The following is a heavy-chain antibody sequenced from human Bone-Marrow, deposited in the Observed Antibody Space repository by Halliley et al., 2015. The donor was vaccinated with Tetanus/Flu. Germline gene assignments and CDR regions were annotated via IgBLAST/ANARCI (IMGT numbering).Heavy chain of an antibody. CDR2: IHHSGST. J-gene: IGHJ3*02. CDR1: GYSISSGYY. V-gene: IGHV4-38-2*01. D-gene: IGHD3-16*01. Sequence: LRLSCVVSGYSISSGYYWGWIRQPPGKGLEWIGSIHHSGSTSYNPSLKSRVTISVDTSKNQFSLKLSSVTAADTAVYYCARLDTSREENAFDIWGQGTMVTVSS. CDR3: ARLDTSREENAFDI.